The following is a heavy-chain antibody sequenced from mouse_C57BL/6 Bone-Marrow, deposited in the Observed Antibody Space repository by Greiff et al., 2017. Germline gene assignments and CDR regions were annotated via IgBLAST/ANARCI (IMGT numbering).Heavy chain of an antibody. CDR2: IEPSDSYT. CDR3: AGGLRPYAMDY. J-gene: IGHJ4*01. D-gene: IGHD2-2*01. CDR1: GYTFTSYW. V-gene: IGHV1-50*01. Sequence: QVQLQQPGAELVKPGASVKLSCKASGYTFTSYWMQWVNQRPGQGLEWIGEIEPSDSYTNYNQKFKGKAPLTVDTSSSTAYMQRSSLTSEDSAFYYCAGGLRPYAMDYWGQGTSGTVSS.